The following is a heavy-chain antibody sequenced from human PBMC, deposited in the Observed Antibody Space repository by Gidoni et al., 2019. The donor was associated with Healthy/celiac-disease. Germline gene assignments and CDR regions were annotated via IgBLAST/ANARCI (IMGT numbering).Heavy chain of an antibody. V-gene: IGHV3-9*01. CDR1: GFTFDVYA. D-gene: IGHD3-10*01. Sequence: EVQLVESGGGLVQPGRSLRLSCAAPGFTFDVYAMHWVRQAPGKGLEWVSGISWNSSSIGYADSVKGRFTISRDNAKNSLYLQMNRLRAEDTALYYCAKGYGSGSYASGGDYWGQGTLVTVSS. J-gene: IGHJ4*02. CDR2: ISWNSSSI. CDR3: AKGYGSGSYASGGDY.